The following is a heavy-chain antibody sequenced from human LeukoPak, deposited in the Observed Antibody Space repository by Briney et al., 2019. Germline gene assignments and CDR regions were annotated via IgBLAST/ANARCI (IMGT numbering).Heavy chain of an antibody. D-gene: IGHD1-7*01. CDR3: ARHVLLGNYPDYFDS. J-gene: IGHJ4*02. V-gene: IGHV4-39*01. Sequence: SETLSLTCTVSGGSISSSSYHWGWIRQPPGKGLEWIGSIYYSGSTLYSPSLKSRVTISVDTSKNQFSLKLSSVTAADTTVYFCARHVLLGNYPDYFDSWGQGTLVTVSS. CDR2: IYYSGST. CDR1: GGSISSSSYH.